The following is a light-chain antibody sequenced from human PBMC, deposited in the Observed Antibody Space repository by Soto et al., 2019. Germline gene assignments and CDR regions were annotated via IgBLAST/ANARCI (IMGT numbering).Light chain of an antibody. CDR1: QSVSDS. V-gene: IGKV1-5*03. CDR2: KAS. CDR3: QQYNDYFPWT. J-gene: IGKJ1*01. Sequence: DIQMTQSPSTLSASVGDRVTITCRASQSVSDSLAWYQQKPGKAPKFLIYKASSLEGGVPSRFSGSGSGTEFTLTISCLQPEDFATYYCQQYNDYFPWTFGQGTKVEMK.